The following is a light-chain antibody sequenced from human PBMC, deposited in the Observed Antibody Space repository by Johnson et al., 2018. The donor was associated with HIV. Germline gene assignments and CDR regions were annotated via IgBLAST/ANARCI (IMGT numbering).Light chain of an antibody. CDR3: GTWDSSLSAGV. CDR1: SSNIGNNY. J-gene: IGLJ1*01. Sequence: QPVLTQPPSVSAAPRQKVTISCSGSSSNIGNNYVSWYQQLPGTAPKLLIYDNNKRPSGIPDRFSGSKSGTSATLGINGLQTGDEADYYCGTWDSSLSAGVFGTGTKVTVL. CDR2: DNN. V-gene: IGLV1-51*01.